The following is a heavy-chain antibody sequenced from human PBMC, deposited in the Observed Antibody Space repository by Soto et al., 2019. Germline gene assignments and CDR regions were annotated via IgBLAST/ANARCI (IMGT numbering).Heavy chain of an antibody. V-gene: IGHV1-69*01. CDR3: ARDSPGGGYYYGMDV. CDR1: GGSFSSYA. CDR2: IVPVLGTS. Sequence: QGQLEQSGAEVRKPGSSVKVSCKASGGSFSSYAISWVRQAPGQGLEWMGGIVPVLGTSHSAQKFQGRVTFSTDDSTTTDYRELSSLRSEDTAVYYCARDSPGGGYYYGMDVWGQGTTVTVSS. D-gene: IGHD3-16*01. J-gene: IGHJ6*02.